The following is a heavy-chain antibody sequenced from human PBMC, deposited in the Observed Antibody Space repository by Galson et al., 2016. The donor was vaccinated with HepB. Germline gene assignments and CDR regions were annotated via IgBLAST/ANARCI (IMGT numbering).Heavy chain of an antibody. Sequence: SVKVSCKASGYTFTTYNIHWVRLAPGQGLEWMGIINPSGGSPHYAQKFQGRVTLTSDTSPSTAYMQLGSLRSDDTAVYYCTRGDGFWAGWTYWGQGTLVTVSS. CDR2: INPSGGSP. V-gene: IGHV1-46*03. CDR3: TRGDGFWAGWTY. J-gene: IGHJ4*02. D-gene: IGHD3/OR15-3a*01. CDR1: GYTFTTYN.